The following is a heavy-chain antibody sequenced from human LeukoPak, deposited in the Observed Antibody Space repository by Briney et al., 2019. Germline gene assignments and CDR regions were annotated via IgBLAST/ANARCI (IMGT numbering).Heavy chain of an antibody. CDR3: AKERWGSSGHFDL. CDR2: IKEDGSEK. D-gene: IGHD6-19*01. CDR1: GFTLSSYW. J-gene: IGHJ4*02. V-gene: IGHV3-7*01. Sequence: PGGSLRLSCTASGFTLSSYWMSWVRQAPGKGLEWVANIKEDGSEKYYVDSVKGRFTISRDNPKNSLSLQMNSLRVEDTAVFYCAKERWGSSGHFDLWGQGTLVTVSS.